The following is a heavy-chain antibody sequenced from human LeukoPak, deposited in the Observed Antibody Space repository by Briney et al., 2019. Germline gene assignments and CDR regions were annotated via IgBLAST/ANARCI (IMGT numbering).Heavy chain of an antibody. CDR3: ARESGLGRAMVKGYYYYMDV. D-gene: IGHD5-18*01. V-gene: IGHV4-4*07. J-gene: IGHJ6*03. Sequence: SETLSLTCTVSGYSISSGYYWSWIRQPAGKGLEWIGRIYTSGSTNYNPSLKSRVTMSVDTSKNQFSLKLSSVTAADTAVYYCARESGLGRAMVKGYYYYMDVWGKGTTVTISS. CDR2: IYTSGST. CDR1: GYSISSGYY.